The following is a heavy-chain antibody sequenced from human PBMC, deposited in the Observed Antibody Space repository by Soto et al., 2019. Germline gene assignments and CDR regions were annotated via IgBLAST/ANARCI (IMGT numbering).Heavy chain of an antibody. CDR3: ARGSRYCSGGSCYSGYYYYYMDV. Sequence: ASVKVSCKASGYTFTSYDINWVRRATGQGLEWMGWMNPNSGNTGYAQKFQGRVTMTRNTSISTAYMELSSLRSEDTAVYYCARGSRYCSGGSCYSGYYYYYMDVWGKGTTVTVSS. CDR1: GYTFTSYD. CDR2: MNPNSGNT. D-gene: IGHD2-15*01. J-gene: IGHJ6*03. V-gene: IGHV1-8*01.